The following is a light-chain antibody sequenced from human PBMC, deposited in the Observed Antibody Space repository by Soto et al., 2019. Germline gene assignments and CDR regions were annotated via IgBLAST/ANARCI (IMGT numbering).Light chain of an antibody. CDR1: QSIDKL. J-gene: IGKJ2*02. Sequence: DIQMTQSPSTLSASVGDRVTITCRASQSIDKLLAWYQQKPGKVPKLLIYKASSLQSGVPSRFSGSGSGTEFTLTISSLQPDDFATYHCQQYSDFCTFGQGTKLEI. CDR2: KAS. V-gene: IGKV1-5*03. CDR3: QQYSDFCT.